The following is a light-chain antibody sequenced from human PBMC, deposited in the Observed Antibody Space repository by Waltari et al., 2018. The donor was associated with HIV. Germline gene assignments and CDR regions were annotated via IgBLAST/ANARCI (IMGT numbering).Light chain of an antibody. CDR2: GAS. CDR1: QSVSSN. CDR3: QQYNNWPPLT. J-gene: IGKJ4*01. V-gene: IGKV3-15*01. Sequence: EIVMTQSPGTLSVSPGERVTLSCRASQSVSSNLAWYQQKPGQAPRLLISGASTRATGIPARFSGSGSGTEFTLTISSLQSEDVAVYYCQQYNNWPPLTFGGGTKVEIK.